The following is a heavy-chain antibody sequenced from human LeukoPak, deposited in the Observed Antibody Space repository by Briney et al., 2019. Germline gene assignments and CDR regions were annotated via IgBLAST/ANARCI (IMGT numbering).Heavy chain of an antibody. CDR2: ISGSGGST. CDR3: AKATYSSSWNLYFDY. D-gene: IGHD6-13*01. CDR1: GFTFNSYA. V-gene: IGHV3-23*01. J-gene: IGHJ4*02. Sequence: PGGSLRLSCATSGFTFNSYALSWVRQAPGKGLEWVSSISGSGGSTYYADSVKGRFTISRDNSKNTLYLQMNSLRAEDTAVYYCAKATYSSSWNLYFDYWGQGTLVTVSS.